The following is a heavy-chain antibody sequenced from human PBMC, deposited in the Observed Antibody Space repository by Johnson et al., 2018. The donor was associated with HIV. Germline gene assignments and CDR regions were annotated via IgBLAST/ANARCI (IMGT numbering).Heavy chain of an antibody. Sequence: VLLVESGGGLAQPGGSLRLSCAATGFTLSNYWMHWVRQVPGKGLVWVSRINKDGSDTTYGDTVMGRFPIPRDDAKNTLYLQMNSLRAEDTAVYYCARAQVLPDDAFDLWGQGIKVTVSS. D-gene: IGHD2-2*01. CDR1: GFTLSNYW. CDR3: ARAQVLPDDAFDL. CDR2: INKDGSDT. J-gene: IGHJ3*01. V-gene: IGHV3-74*02.